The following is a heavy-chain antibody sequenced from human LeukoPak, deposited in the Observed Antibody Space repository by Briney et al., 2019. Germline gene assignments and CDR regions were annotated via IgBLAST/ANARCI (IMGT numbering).Heavy chain of an antibody. CDR2: IYYSGST. CDR3: ASDPHYYGN. V-gene: IGHV4-39*01. D-gene: IGHD3-10*01. Sequence: PSEILSLTCTVSGGSISSSSYYWGWIRQPPGKGLEWIGSIYYSGSTYYNPSLKSRVTISVDTSKNQFSLKLSSVTAADTAVYYCASDPHYYGNWGQGTLVTVSS. CDR1: GGSISSSSYY. J-gene: IGHJ4*02.